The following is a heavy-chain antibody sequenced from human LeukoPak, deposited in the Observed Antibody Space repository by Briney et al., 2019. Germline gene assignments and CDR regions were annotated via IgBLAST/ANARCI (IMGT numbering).Heavy chain of an antibody. J-gene: IGHJ6*02. V-gene: IGHV3-7*01. CDR2: IKQDETLI. Sequence: GGSLRLSCAASGFTFSTYWMTWVRQAPGKGLEWVADIKQDETLIYYADSVKGRFTISRDNAKSSVFLQMNSLRVDDTAVYYCARDSSGWGLAVWGQGATVTVSS. CDR1: GFTFSTYW. CDR3: ARDSSGWGLAV. D-gene: IGHD6-19*01.